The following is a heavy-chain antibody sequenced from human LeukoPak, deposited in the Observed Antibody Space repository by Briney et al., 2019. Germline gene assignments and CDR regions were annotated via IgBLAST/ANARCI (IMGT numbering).Heavy chain of an antibody. CDR1: GGSVSNGNYY. Sequence: SETLSLTCTVSGGSVSNGNYYWSWLRQPPGKALEWIGYIYYSGSANYKPSLEGRVTISVDTSKNQFSVKLSSVTAADTAVYYCARSQNYYGSGDYWSQGTLVTVSS. D-gene: IGHD3-10*01. V-gene: IGHV4-61*01. J-gene: IGHJ4*02. CDR3: ARSQNYYGSGDY. CDR2: IYYSGSA.